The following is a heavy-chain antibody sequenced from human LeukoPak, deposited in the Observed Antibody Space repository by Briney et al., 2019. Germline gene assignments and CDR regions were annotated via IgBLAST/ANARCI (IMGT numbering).Heavy chain of an antibody. V-gene: IGHV3-48*04. CDR2: ISSSSSTI. CDR1: GFTFSSYS. J-gene: IGHJ4*02. CDR3: ARARIAAPLLDY. D-gene: IGHD6-13*01. Sequence: PGGSLRLSCAASGFTFSSYSMNWVRQAPGKGLEWISYISSSSSTIYYTDSVKGRFTISRDNAKNSLYLQMNSLRVEDTASYFCARARIAAPLLDYWGQGTLVTVSS.